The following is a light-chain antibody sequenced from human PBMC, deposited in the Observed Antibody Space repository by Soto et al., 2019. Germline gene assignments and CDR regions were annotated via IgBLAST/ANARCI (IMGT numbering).Light chain of an antibody. CDR1: QSVSSY. J-gene: IGKJ4*01. V-gene: IGKV3-11*01. CDR3: QQRSNWPPSLT. Sequence: EIVLTQSPGTLALSPGERATLSCRASQSVSSYLAWYQQKPGQAPRLLIYDASNRATGIPARFSGSGSGTDFTLTISSLEPEDCAVYYCQQRSNWPPSLTFDGGTKVEIK. CDR2: DAS.